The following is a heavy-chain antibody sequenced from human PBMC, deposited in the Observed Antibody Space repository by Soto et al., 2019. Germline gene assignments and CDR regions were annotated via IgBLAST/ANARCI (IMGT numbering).Heavy chain of an antibody. J-gene: IGHJ6*02. CDR2: ISNDGIKK. CDR3: AKSPQWVAKGGMDV. Sequence: PGGSLSLSCAASGFTSSDYGVHWVRQAPGKGLEWVAVISNDGIKKNYGESAKGRFTISRDNSKNTLYLQMNSLRTEDTAVYYCAKSPQWVAKGGMDVWGQGTTVTVSS. CDR1: GFTSSDYG. D-gene: IGHD1-26*01. V-gene: IGHV3-30*18.